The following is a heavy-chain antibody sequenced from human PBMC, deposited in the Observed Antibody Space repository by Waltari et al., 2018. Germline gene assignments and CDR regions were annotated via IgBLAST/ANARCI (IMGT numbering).Heavy chain of an antibody. CDR2: INPHSGGT. V-gene: IGHV1-2*06. J-gene: IGHJ3*02. Sequence: QVPRVHSGAAVKKPGASVNVSCKASGSTLTGYEMHWVRQAPGQGLEWMGRINPHSGGTIYAQKFQGRVTMTRDTSISTAYMELTRRTSDDTALYYCARGWDAFDIWGQGTMVTVSS. CDR1: GSTLTGYE. CDR3: ARGWDAFDI.